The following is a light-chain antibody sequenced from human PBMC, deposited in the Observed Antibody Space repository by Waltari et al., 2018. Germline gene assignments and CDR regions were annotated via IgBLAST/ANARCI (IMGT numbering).Light chain of an antibody. V-gene: IGLV1-44*01. CDR1: SSNIGDHT. CDR2: SNN. J-gene: IGLJ1*01. Sequence: QSVLTQPPSASGTPGQRVTISCSGSSSNIGDHTINWYQQLPGTAPKRPIYSNNQRPSGVPARFSGSKSGTSASLAISGLQSEDEADYYCETWDSSLNGFYVFGTGTKVTVL. CDR3: ETWDSSLNGFYV.